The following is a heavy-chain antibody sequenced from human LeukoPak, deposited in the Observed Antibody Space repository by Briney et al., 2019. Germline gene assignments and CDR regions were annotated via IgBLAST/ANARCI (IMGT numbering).Heavy chain of an antibody. V-gene: IGHV3-23*01. CDR3: AKDLWFGEFEGGVFDY. CDR1: GVTFSSYG. Sequence: GSLRLSCAAAGVTFSSYGMSWVRQAPGKGLEWVSAISGIGGSTYYADSVKGRFTISRDNSKNTLYLQMNSLRAEDTAVYSCAKDLWFGEFEGGVFDYWGQGTLVTVSS. J-gene: IGHJ4*02. CDR2: ISGIGGST. D-gene: IGHD3-10*01.